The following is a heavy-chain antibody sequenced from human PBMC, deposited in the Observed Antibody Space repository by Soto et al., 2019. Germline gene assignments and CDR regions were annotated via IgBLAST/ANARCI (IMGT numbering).Heavy chain of an antibody. CDR3: ARMTATYYDSSGSTVGAFDV. V-gene: IGHV3-30-3*01. D-gene: IGHD3-22*01. CDR2: MSSGGSTK. CDR1: GFTFSSYD. Sequence: QVQLVESGGGVVQPGRSLRLSCAASGFTFSSYDMHWVRQAPGKGLEWVAVMSSGGSTKNYADSVKGRFTISRDNSKNPLYLQMNSLRAADTALYYCARMTATYYDSSGSTVGAFDVWGQGTLVTLSS. J-gene: IGHJ3*01.